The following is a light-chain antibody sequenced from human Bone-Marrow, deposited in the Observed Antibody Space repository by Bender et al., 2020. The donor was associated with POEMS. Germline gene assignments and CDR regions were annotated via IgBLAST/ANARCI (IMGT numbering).Light chain of an antibody. CDR3: VSYGGSNNFV. CDR1: SSDVGSYDL. CDR2: EFS. V-gene: IGLV2-8*01. J-gene: IGLJ1*01. Sequence: QSALTQPASVSGSPGQSITISCAGTSSDVGSYDLVSWYQQHPGKAPKLIMFEFSKRPPGVPDRFSGSNSDNTAFLTVSGLQAEDEADYHCVSYGGSNNFVSGPGTRLIVL.